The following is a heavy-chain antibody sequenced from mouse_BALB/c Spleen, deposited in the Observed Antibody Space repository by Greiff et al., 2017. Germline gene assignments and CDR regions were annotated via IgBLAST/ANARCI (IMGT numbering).Heavy chain of an antibody. Sequence: EVQLQESGAELVRPGASVKLSCKASGFNIKDYYMHWVKQRPEQGLEWIGWIDPENGNTIYDPKFQGKASITADTSSNTAYLQLSSLTSEDTAVYYCARFGSSIAYWGQGTLVTVSA. CDR2: IDPENGNT. CDR3: ARFGSSIAY. D-gene: IGHD1-1*01. V-gene: IGHV14-1*02. CDR1: GFNIKDYY. J-gene: IGHJ3*01.